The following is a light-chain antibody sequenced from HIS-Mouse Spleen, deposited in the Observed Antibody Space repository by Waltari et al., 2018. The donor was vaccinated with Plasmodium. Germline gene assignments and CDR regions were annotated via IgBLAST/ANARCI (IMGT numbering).Light chain of an antibody. V-gene: IGKV1-27*01. CDR2: AAS. CDR1: QGISNY. CDR3: QKYNSAPWT. Sequence: DIQMTQSPSSLSASVGDRVTITCRESQGISNYLAWYQQEPGKVPKLLIYAASTLQSGVPSRFSGSGSGTDFTLTISSLQPEEVATYYCQKYNSAPWTFGQGTKVEIK. J-gene: IGKJ1*01.